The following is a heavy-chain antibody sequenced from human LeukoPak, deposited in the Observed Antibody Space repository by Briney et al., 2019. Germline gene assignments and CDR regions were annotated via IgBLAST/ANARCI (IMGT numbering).Heavy chain of an antibody. CDR2: IYHSGST. D-gene: IGHD5-18*01. J-gene: IGHJ6*03. Sequence: SETLSLACAVSGYSISSGYYWGWIRQPPGKGLEWFGSIYHSGSTYYNPSLKSRVTISVDTSKNQFSLKLSSVTAADTAVYYCARQGWIQLWLRGYYYYYMDVWGKGTTVTVSS. V-gene: IGHV4-38-2*01. CDR3: ARQGWIQLWLRGYYYYYMDV. CDR1: GYSISSGYY.